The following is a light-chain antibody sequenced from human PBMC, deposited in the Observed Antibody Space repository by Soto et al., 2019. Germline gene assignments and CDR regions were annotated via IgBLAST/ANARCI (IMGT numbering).Light chain of an antibody. CDR2: GAS. J-gene: IGKJ3*01. V-gene: IGKV3-20*01. Sequence: EIVLTQSPGTLSLSPGERATLSCRASQSVSAGYLAWYQQKPGQAPRLLIYGASSRATGIPDRFSGSGSGTDFTLTISRREPEDFAVYHCHQYGSSPFTFGPGTKVDIK. CDR3: HQYGSSPFT. CDR1: QSVSAGY.